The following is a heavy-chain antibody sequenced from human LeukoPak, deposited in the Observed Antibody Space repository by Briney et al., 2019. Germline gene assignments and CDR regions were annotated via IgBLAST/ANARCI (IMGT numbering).Heavy chain of an antibody. V-gene: IGHV4-34*01. Sequence: KPSETLSLTCAVYGGSFSGYYWSWIRQPPGKGLEWIGEINHSGSTNYNPSLKSRVTISVDTSKNQFSLKLSSVTAADTAVYYCARGKHIVVVPAANNWFDPWGQGTLVTVPS. D-gene: IGHD2-2*01. CDR1: GGSFSGYY. CDR3: ARGKHIVVVPAANNWFDP. CDR2: INHSGST. J-gene: IGHJ5*02.